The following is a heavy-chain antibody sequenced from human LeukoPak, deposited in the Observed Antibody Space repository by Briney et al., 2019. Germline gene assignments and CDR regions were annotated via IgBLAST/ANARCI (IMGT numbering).Heavy chain of an antibody. CDR3: ARDSSTVFGDQSFYFHY. CDR2: SHPNGST. J-gene: IGHJ4*01. Sequence: QSSETLSLTCTVSGGSTNTFYWSWIRQPAGKGLQWIGHSHPNGSTTYNPSLKRRTTMSVDASNNHFTLKLTSLTTADTAIYYCARDSSTVFGDQSFYFHYWGHGTQVIVPS. V-gene: IGHV4-4*07. D-gene: IGHD3-3*01. CDR1: GGSTNTFY.